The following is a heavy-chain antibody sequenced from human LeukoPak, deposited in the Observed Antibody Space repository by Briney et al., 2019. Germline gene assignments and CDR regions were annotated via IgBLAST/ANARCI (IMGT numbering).Heavy chain of an antibody. J-gene: IGHJ4*02. CDR2: ISPTGDAT. D-gene: IGHD5-12*01. Sequence: ASVKVSCKASGSTFTDDYIHWVRQAPGQGLEWMGSISPTGDATHYAQEFQGRITMTRDTSITTAYVELSSLRSDDTAVYYCARDPSEDIVAYFDYWGQGTLVTVSS. CDR3: ARDPSEDIVAYFDY. CDR1: GSTFTDDY. V-gene: IGHV1-2*02.